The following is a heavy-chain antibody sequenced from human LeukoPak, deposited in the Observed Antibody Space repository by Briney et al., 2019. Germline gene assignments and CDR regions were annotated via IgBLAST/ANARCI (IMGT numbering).Heavy chain of an antibody. CDR2: IYYSGST. J-gene: IGHJ4*02. D-gene: IGHD3-9*01. Sequence: SETLSLTCTVSGGSISSSSYYWGWIRQPPGKGLEWIGSIYYSGSTYYNPSLKSRVTISVDTSKNQFSLKLSSVTAADTAVYYCARDTLRYFDWLFQGGFDYWGQGTLVTVSS. CDR1: GGSISSSSYY. V-gene: IGHV4-39*07. CDR3: ARDTLRYFDWLFQGGFDY.